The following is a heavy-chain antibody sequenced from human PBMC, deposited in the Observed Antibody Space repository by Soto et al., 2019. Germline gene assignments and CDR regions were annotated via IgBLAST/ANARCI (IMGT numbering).Heavy chain of an antibody. D-gene: IGHD6-19*01. Sequence: PSETLSLTCTVYGPSISSYYWSWIRQPPGKGLEWIGYIYYSGSTNYNPSLKSRVTISVDTSKNQFSLKLSSVTAADTAVYYCASSGIAVAGDFDYWGQGTLVTVS. J-gene: IGHJ4*02. CDR3: ASSGIAVAGDFDY. CDR2: IYYSGST. CDR1: GPSISSYY. V-gene: IGHV4-59*01.